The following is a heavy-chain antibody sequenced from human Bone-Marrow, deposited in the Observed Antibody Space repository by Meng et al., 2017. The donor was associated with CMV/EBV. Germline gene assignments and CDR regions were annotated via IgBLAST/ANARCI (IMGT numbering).Heavy chain of an antibody. CDR3: GRAMYTSGWSVDY. CDR1: GFTFSSYA. CDR2: INWNSGSI. D-gene: IGHD6-19*01. V-gene: IGHV3-9*01. J-gene: IGHJ4*02. Sequence: GGSLRLSCAASGFTFSSYAMHWVRQAPGKGLEWVSGINWNSGSIGYADSLKGRFTISRDNAKNSLYLQMNSLRAEDTALYYCGRAMYTSGWSVDYCGQGTVVTVSS.